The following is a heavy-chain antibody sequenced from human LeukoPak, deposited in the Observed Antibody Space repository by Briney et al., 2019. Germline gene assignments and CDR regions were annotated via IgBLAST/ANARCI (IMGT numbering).Heavy chain of an antibody. J-gene: IGHJ4*02. D-gene: IGHD3-22*01. CDR2: INTNTGNP. V-gene: IGHV7-4-1*02. Sequence: ASVKVSCKASGYTFTSYDINWVRQAPGQGLEWMGWINTNTGNPTYAQGFTGRFVFSLDTSVSTAYLQISSLKAEDTAVYYCARGGYYDSSGYYGVDYWGQGTLVTVSS. CDR1: GYTFTSYD. CDR3: ARGGYYDSSGYYGVDY.